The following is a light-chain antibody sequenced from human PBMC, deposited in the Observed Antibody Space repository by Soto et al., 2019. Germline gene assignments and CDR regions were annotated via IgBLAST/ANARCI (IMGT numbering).Light chain of an antibody. CDR3: QLSYSTPLT. V-gene: IGKV1-39*01. Sequence: DIPMTPSPPSLSASVGVRVTITCRASQGITCYLNWYQQKPREAPKLLIYAASSSQSGVPSRFSGSGSGTDFTLTISSLQPEDFATYYCQLSYSTPLTFGGGTLVEVK. CDR2: AAS. CDR1: QGITCY. J-gene: IGKJ4*02.